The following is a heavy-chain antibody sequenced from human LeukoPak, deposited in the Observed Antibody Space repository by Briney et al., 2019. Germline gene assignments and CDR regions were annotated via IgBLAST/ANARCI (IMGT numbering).Heavy chain of an antibody. CDR1: GFTFSSYA. D-gene: IGHD4-17*01. Sequence: GGSLRLSCAASGFTFSSYAMHWVRQAPGKGPEWVAVISYDGSNKYYADSVKGRFTISRDNSKNTLYLQMNSLRAEDTAVYYCAREESGYGVRNWGQGTLVTVSS. J-gene: IGHJ4*02. CDR2: ISYDGSNK. CDR3: AREESGYGVRN. V-gene: IGHV3-30*04.